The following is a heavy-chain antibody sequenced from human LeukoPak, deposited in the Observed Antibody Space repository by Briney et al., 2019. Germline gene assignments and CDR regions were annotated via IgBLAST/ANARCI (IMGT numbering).Heavy chain of an antibody. V-gene: IGHV1-2*02. CDR2: INPNSGGT. J-gene: IGHJ4*02. CDR1: GYTFTGYY. Sequence: ASVKVSCKASGYTFTGYYMHWVRQAPGQGLEWMGWINPNSGGTNYAQKFQGRVTMTRDTSISTAYMELSRLRSDDPAVDYCARVPRATVVTYDYWGQGTLVTVSS. CDR3: ARVPRATVVTYDY. D-gene: IGHD4-23*01.